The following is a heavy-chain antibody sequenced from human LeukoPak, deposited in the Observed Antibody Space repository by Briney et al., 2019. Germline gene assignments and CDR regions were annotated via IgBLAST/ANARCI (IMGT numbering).Heavy chain of an antibody. D-gene: IGHD2-15*01. CDR3: ARPECSGGSCYSLS. CDR1: GFTFSSYS. Sequence: PGGSLRLSCAASGFTFSSYSMNWVRQAPGKGLEWVSYISSSSSTIYYADSVKGRFTISRDNDKNSLYLQMNSLSAEDTAVYYCARPECSGGSCYSLSWGQGTLVTVSS. J-gene: IGHJ4*02. CDR2: ISSSSSTI. V-gene: IGHV3-48*01.